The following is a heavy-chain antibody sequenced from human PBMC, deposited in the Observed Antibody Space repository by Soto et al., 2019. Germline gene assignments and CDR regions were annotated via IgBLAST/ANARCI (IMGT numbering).Heavy chain of an antibody. CDR1: GYTFTSYA. J-gene: IGHJ4*02. CDR3: ASPGAMAVDGTGSDY. CDR2: LTAGNGNT. Sequence: QVQLVQSGAEVKKPGASVTVSCKASGYTFTSYAMHWVRQAPGHRLEWMGWLTAGNGNTKYSQKFQGRVNITRDTSASTAYMELSSLRSEDTAVYYCASPGAMAVDGTGSDYWGQGTLVTVSS. V-gene: IGHV1-3*01. D-gene: IGHD6-19*01.